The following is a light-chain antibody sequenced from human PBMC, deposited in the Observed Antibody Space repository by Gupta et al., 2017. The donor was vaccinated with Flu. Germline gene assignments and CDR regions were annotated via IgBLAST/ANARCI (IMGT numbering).Light chain of an antibody. Sequence: AIRMTQSPSSFSASTRDRVTITCRASQGISSYLDWYQQKPGKAPKLLIYAASTLQSGVPSRFSGSGSGTXFTLTIXSLQPEDFATYYCQQDYSSPFTFGXGTRVEIK. V-gene: IGKV1-8*01. CDR3: QQDYSSPFT. CDR2: AAS. CDR1: QGISSY. J-gene: IGKJ4*01.